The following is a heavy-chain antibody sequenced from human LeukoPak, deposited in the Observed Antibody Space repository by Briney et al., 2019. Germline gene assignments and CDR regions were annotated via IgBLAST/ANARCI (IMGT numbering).Heavy chain of an antibody. CDR3: ARGYLNVLRFLEWLRMHMDV. V-gene: IGHV3-21*01. D-gene: IGHD3-3*01. Sequence: GGSLRLSCAASGFTFSSYSMNWVRQAPGKGLEWVSSISSSSSYMYYADSVKGRFTVSRDNAKNPLYLQMNSLRAEDTAVYYCARGYLNVLRFLEWLRMHMDVWGQGTTVTVSS. CDR1: GFTFSSYS. CDR2: ISSSSSYM. J-gene: IGHJ6*02.